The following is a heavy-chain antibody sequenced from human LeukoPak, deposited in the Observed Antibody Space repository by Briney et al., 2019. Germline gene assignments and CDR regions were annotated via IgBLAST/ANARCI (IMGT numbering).Heavy chain of an antibody. Sequence: PSETLSLTCDVSGGSISSGLYSWSWIRQPLGKGLEWIGYIYHTGSTYYNPSLKSRVTISVDTSKNQFSLGLSSVTAADTAVYYCARLQYCSGTSCYWFDPWGQGTLVTVSS. D-gene: IGHD2-2*01. V-gene: IGHV4-30-2*01. CDR3: ARLQYCSGTSCYWFDP. J-gene: IGHJ5*02. CDR1: GGSISSGLYS. CDR2: IYHTGST.